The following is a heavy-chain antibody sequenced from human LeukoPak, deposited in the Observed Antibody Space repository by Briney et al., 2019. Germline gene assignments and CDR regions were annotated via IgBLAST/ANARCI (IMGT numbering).Heavy chain of an antibody. Sequence: GGSLRLSCAASVFSLSEYGIRWVRQAPGKGLEWVAVLSYDGSDRYYADSVNGRFTISRDISSDTVSLQMNSLRVEDTALSFCARELINMMLLHDSGLDLWGQGTLVTVSS. CDR3: ARELINMMLLHDSGLDL. CDR2: LSYDGSDR. V-gene: IGHV3-30*01. D-gene: IGHD3-16*01. CDR1: VFSLSEYG. J-gene: IGHJ5*02.